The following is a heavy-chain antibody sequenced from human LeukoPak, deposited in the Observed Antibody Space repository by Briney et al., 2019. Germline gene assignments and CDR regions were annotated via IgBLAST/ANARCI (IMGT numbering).Heavy chain of an antibody. J-gene: IGHJ4*02. CDR2: IYYSGST. CDR3: ARDYGDYYFDY. V-gene: IGHV4-59*12. Sequence: PSETLSLTCTVSGGSISSYCWSWIRQPPGKGLEWIGCIYYSGSTNYNPSLKSRVTISVDTSKNQFSLKLSSVTAADTAVYYCARDYGDYYFDYWGQGTLVTVSS. CDR1: GGSISSYC. D-gene: IGHD4-17*01.